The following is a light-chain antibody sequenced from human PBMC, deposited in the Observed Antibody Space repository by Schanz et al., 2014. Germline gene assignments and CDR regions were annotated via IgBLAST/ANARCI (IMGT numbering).Light chain of an antibody. J-gene: IGLJ3*02. Sequence: QSALTQPASVSGSPGQSITISCTGSSSDVGAYNYVSWYQQHPGKAPKVMIYDVSNRPSGVSDRFSGSKSGNTASLTISGLQAEDEADYYCSSYAGSYTWLFGGGTKLTVL. CDR3: SSYAGSYTWL. CDR2: DVS. CDR1: SSDVGAYNY. V-gene: IGLV2-14*01.